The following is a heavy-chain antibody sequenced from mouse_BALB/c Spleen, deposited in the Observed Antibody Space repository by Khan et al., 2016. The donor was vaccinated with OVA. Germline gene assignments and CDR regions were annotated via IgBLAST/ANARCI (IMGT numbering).Heavy chain of an antibody. CDR2: ISYSGNT. V-gene: IGHV3-2*02. CDR1: GYSITSEFA. D-gene: IGHD2-2*01. CDR3: ARADYYGYDPFPY. Sequence: EVQLQESGPGLVKPSQSLSLTCTVTGYSITSEFAWNWIRQFPGNKLEWMGYISYSGNTRYNPSLKSLISITRDTSRNQFFLQLNSVTTEDTATSYCARADYYGYDPFPYWGQGTLVTVSA. J-gene: IGHJ3*01.